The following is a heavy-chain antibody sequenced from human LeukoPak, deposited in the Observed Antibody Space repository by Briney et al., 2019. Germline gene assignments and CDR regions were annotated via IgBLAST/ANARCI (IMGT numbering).Heavy chain of an antibody. V-gene: IGHV3-23*01. CDR3: AKTYDSSGSYPPDY. CDR1: GFTFSSYA. J-gene: IGHJ4*02. Sequence: GGSLRLSCAASGFTFSSYAMSWVRQAPGKGLEWVSAISGSGDSTYYADSVKGRFTISRDNSKSTLYLQMNSLRAEGTAIYYCAKTYDSSGSYPPDYGGQGTLVTVSS. D-gene: IGHD3-22*01. CDR2: ISGSGDST.